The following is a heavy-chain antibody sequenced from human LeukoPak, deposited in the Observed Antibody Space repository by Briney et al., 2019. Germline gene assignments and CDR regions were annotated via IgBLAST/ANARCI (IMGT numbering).Heavy chain of an antibody. CDR1: GGSISSYY. J-gene: IGHJ6*02. D-gene: IGHD6-13*01. CDR3: ASSRIAAAGRYYYYYGMDV. Sequence: PSETLSLTCTVSGGSISSYYWSWIRQPPGKGLEWIGYIYYSGSTNYNPSLKSRVTISVDTSKNQFSLKLSSVTAADTAVYYCASSRIAAAGRYYYYYGMDVWGQGTTVTVSS. CDR2: IYYSGST. V-gene: IGHV4-59*08.